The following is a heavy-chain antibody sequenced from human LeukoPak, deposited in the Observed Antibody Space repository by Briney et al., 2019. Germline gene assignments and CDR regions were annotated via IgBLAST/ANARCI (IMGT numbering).Heavy chain of an antibody. CDR2: IIPIFGTA. CDR3: ARSIRGENYMDV. V-gene: IGHV1-69*05. CDR1: GGTFSSYA. Sequence: SVKVSCKASGGTFSSYAISWVRQAPGQGLEWMGGIIPIFGTANYAQKFQGRVTITTDESTSTAYMELSSLRSEDTAVYYCARSIRGENYMDVWGKGTTVTVSS. J-gene: IGHJ6*03. D-gene: IGHD3-10*01.